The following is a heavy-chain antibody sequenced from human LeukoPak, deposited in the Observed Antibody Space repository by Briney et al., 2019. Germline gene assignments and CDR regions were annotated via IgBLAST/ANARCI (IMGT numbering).Heavy chain of an antibody. D-gene: IGHD4-17*01. V-gene: IGHV3-48*03. Sequence: PGGSLRLSCVASGFTFSNYEMNWVRQAPGKGLEWVSHISSSGKTMHYADPVKGRFTISKDNAKSSVYLQMNSLRAEDTAVYYCARDESGDYDFDSWGQGTLVTVSS. J-gene: IGHJ4*02. CDR3: ARDESGDYDFDS. CDR1: GFTFSNYE. CDR2: ISSSGKTM.